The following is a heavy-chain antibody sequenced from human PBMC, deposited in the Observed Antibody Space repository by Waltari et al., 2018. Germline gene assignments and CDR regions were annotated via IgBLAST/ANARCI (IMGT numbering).Heavy chain of an antibody. CDR2: IYYSGST. CDR1: GGSISSYY. Sequence: QVQLQESGPGLVKPSETLSLTCTVSGGSISSYYWSWIRQPPGKGLECIGYIYYSGSTTHSPSRKSRRTISVYTSKNQFSLKLSSVTAADTAVYSCARLGEMATSIDYWGQGTLVTVSS. J-gene: IGHJ4*02. CDR3: ARLGEMATSIDY. V-gene: IGHV4-59*01. D-gene: IGHD3-16*01.